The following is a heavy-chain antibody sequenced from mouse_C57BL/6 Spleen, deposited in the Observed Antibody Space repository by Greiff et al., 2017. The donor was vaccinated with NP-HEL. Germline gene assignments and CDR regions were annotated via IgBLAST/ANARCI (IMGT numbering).Heavy chain of an antibody. V-gene: IGHV1-69*01. CDR2: IDPSDSYT. Sequence: QVQLQQPGAELVMPGASVKLSCKASGYTFTSYWMHWVKQRPGQGLEWIGEIDPSDSYTNYNEKFKSKATLTVDTSSSTAYMQLSSLTSEDSAVYYCARRDYGSSSWFAYWGQGTLVTVSA. CDR1: GYTFTSYW. D-gene: IGHD1-1*01. CDR3: ARRDYGSSSWFAY. J-gene: IGHJ3*01.